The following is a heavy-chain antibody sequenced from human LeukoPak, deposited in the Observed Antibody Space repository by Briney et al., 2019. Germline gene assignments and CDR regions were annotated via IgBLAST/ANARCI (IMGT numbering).Heavy chain of an antibody. CDR2: IYSGGST. D-gene: IGHD3-9*01. CDR1: GFTFSSYE. V-gene: IGHV3-66*01. CDR3: ASTYDILTGYVETAFDI. J-gene: IGHJ3*02. Sequence: GGSLRLSCAASGFTFSSYEMNWVRQAPGKGLEWVSVIYSGGSTYYADSVKGRFTISRANSKNTLYLQMNSLRAEDTAVYYCASTYDILTGYVETAFDIWGQGTMVTVSS.